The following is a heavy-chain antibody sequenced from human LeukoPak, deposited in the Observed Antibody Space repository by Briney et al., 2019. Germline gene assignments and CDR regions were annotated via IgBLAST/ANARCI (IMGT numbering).Heavy chain of an antibody. D-gene: IGHD3-10*01. CDR2: IYSGGDT. V-gene: IGHV3-66*01. CDR1: GFAINNNY. CDR3: ARVDYGSGSYFDL. Sequence: GGSLRLSCAASGFAINNNYMSWVRQAPGKGLEWVSIIYSGGDTNYADSVKGRLTISRDNSKNTLFLQMNSLRADDTAVYYCARVDYGSGSYFDLWGQGTLVTVSS. J-gene: IGHJ4*02.